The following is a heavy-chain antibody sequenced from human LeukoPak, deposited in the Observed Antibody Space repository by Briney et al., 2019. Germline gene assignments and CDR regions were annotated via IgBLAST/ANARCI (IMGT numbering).Heavy chain of an antibody. CDR1: GFTFSSYW. CDR3: ADGVGGGVY. J-gene: IGHJ4*02. CDR2: IEQDGSEK. D-gene: IGHD3-16*01. V-gene: IGHV3-7*01. Sequence: GGSLRLSCAASGFTFSSYWMSWVRQAPGKGLEWVANIEQDGSEKNYVDSVRGRFTISRDNAENALYLQMNTLRPEDTAVYYCADGVGGGVYWGQGTLVTVSS.